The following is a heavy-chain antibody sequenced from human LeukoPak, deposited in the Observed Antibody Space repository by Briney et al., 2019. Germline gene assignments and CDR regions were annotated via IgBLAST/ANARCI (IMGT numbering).Heavy chain of an antibody. CDR1: EFTFSSYA. CDR2: ISGSGGST. D-gene: IGHD1-26*01. Sequence: GGPLRLSCAASEFTFSSYAMSWVRQAPGKGQEWVSAISGSGGSTYYADSVKGRFTISRDNSKNTLYLQMNSLRAEDTAVYYCAKDYPRVGATRNWFDPWGQGTLVTVSS. J-gene: IGHJ5*02. V-gene: IGHV3-23*01. CDR3: AKDYPRVGATRNWFDP.